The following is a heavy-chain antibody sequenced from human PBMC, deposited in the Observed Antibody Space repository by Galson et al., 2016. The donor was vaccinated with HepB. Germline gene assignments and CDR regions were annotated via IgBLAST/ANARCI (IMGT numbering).Heavy chain of an antibody. CDR3: AKNTGAYFHGSGTYLDS. J-gene: IGHJ4*02. CDR2: VTWESGSE. CDR1: GFSFDDYG. Sequence: SLRLSCAASGFSFDDYGMHWVRHRPGKGLEWVSGVTWESGSEGYADSVKGRFTISRDNAKNSLYLQMNSLRPDDTAVYYCAKNTGAYFHGSGTYLDSWGQGNLVTVSS. V-gene: IGHV3-9*01. D-gene: IGHD3-10*01.